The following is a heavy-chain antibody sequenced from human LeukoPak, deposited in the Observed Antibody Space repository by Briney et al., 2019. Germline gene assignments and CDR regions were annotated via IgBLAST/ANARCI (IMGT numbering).Heavy chain of an antibody. J-gene: IGHJ4*02. CDR3: ARGLWGYDSSGYLDY. CDR2: ISSSSSTI. CDR1: GFTFSSYS. D-gene: IGHD3-22*01. V-gene: IGHV3-48*01. Sequence: GGSLRLSCAASGFTFSSYSMNWVRQAPGKGLEWVSYISSSSSTIYYADSVKGRFTLSRDNAKNSLYLQMNSLRAEDTAVYYCARGLWGYDSSGYLDYWGQGTLVTVSS.